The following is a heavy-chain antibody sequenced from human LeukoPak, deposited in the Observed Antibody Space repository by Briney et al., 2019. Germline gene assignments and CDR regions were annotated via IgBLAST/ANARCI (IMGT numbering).Heavy chain of an antibody. CDR3: ARVYYYDSSGPSSYFDY. D-gene: IGHD3-22*01. V-gene: IGHV4-59*01. CDR2: IYYSGST. J-gene: IGHJ4*02. CDR1: GGSFSGYY. Sequence: PSETLSLTCAVYGGSFSGYYWSWIRQPPGKGLEWIGYIYYSGSTNYNPSLKSRVTISVDTSKNQFSLKLSSVTAADTAVYCCARVYYYDSSGPSSYFDYWGQGTLVTVSS.